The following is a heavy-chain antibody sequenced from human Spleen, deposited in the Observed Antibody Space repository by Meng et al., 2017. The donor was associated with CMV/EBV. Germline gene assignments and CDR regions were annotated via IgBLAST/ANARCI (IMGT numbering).Heavy chain of an antibody. Sequence: QLQLPGSGPGLVKPSETLSRTCTVSGGSISSSSYYWGWIRQPPGKGLEWIGSIYYSGSTYYNPSLKSRVTISVDTSKNQFSLKLSSVTAADTAVYYCARELGAAARSYWGQGTLVTVSS. J-gene: IGHJ4*02. CDR1: GGSISSSSYY. CDR3: ARELGAAARSY. D-gene: IGHD6-13*01. V-gene: IGHV4-39*07. CDR2: IYYSGST.